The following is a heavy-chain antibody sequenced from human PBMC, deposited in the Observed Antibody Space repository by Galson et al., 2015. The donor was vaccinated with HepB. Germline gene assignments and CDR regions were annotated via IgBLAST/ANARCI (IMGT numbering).Heavy chain of an antibody. CDR2: IIPVFGVV. CDR1: GGTFGSYV. V-gene: IGHV1-69*13. CDR3: ARVQIDPSCTTTTCDNWFDP. Sequence: SVKVSCKASGGTFGSYVFSWVRQAPGEGLEWMGGIIPVFGVVNYAQKFQGRVTITADESASASYMEVSSLRSEDTAVYYCARVQIDPSCTTTTCDNWFDPWGQGTLVTVSS. D-gene: IGHD2-2*01. J-gene: IGHJ5*02.